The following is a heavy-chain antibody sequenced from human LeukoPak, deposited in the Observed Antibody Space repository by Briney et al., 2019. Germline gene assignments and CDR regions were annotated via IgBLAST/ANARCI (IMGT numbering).Heavy chain of an antibody. V-gene: IGHV3-66*01. CDR1: GFTFSSYE. D-gene: IGHD3-22*01. CDR3: ARARTYYYDSSGYWED. J-gene: IGHJ4*02. Sequence: GGSLRLSCAASGFTFSSYEMNWVRQAPGKGLEWVSVIYSGGSTYYADSVKGRFTISRDNSKNALYLQMNSLRAEDTAVYYCARARTYYYDSSGYWEDWGQGTLVTVSS. CDR2: IYSGGST.